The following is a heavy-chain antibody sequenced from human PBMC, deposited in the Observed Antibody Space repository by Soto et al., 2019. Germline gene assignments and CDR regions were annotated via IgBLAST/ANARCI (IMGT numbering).Heavy chain of an antibody. D-gene: IGHD1-26*01. CDR1: GGTFSSYA. CDR3: ASRQYSGSYRVYYYYYYGMDV. V-gene: IGHV1-69*13. CDR2: IFPIFGTA. J-gene: IGHJ6*02. Sequence: GASVKVSCKASGGTFSSYAISWVRQAPGQGLEWMGGIFPIFGTANYAQKFQGRVTITADESTSTAYMELSSLRSEDTAVYYCASRQYSGSYRVYYYYYYGMDVWGQGTTVTVSS.